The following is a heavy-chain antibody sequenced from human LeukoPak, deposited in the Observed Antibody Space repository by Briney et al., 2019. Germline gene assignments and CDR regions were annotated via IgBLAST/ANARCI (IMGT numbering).Heavy chain of an antibody. D-gene: IGHD2-2*02. V-gene: IGHV1-69*05. CDR2: IIPIFGIA. Sequence: SVKVSCKASGGTFSSYAISWVRQAPGQGLEWMGGIIPIFGIANYAQKFQGRVTITTDESTSTAYMELSSLRSEDTAVYYCARGYCSSTSCYTHHFDYWGQGTLVTVSS. J-gene: IGHJ4*02. CDR1: GGTFSSYA. CDR3: ARGYCSSTSCYTHHFDY.